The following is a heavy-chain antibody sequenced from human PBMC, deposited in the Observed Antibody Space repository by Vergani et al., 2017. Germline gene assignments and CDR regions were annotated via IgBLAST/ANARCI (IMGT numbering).Heavy chain of an antibody. D-gene: IGHD3-22*01. CDR3: ARDGVLDSSGYYYRDYYYYGMDV. Sequence: QVQLVQSGAEVKKPGSSVKVSCKASGGTFSSYAISWVRQAPGQGLEWMGRIIPILGIANYAQKFQGRVTITADKSTSTAYMELSSLRSEDTAVYYCARDGVLDSSGYYYRDYYYYGMDVWGQGP. CDR1: GGTFSSYA. V-gene: IGHV1-69*04. J-gene: IGHJ6*02. CDR2: IIPILGIA.